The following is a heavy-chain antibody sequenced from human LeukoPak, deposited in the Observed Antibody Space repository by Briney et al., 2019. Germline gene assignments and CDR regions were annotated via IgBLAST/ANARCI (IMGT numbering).Heavy chain of an antibody. Sequence: LGASVKVSCKASGYTFTGYYIHWVRQAPGQGLEWVGCIKPNSGGKFYAEKFKGRVTMTRDTSMTTVYMEVSSLGSDDTAVFYCARGYSGPWGSYDYWGQGTLVAVSS. J-gene: IGHJ4*02. CDR1: GYTFTGYY. CDR2: IKPNSGGK. D-gene: IGHD3-16*01. V-gene: IGHV1-2*02. CDR3: ARGYSGPWGSYDY.